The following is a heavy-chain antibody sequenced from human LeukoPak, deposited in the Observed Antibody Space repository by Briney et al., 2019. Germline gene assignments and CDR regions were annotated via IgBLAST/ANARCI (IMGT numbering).Heavy chain of an antibody. CDR2: ISSSSSTI. CDR3: ARVVPPHYYYYMDV. J-gene: IGHJ6*03. V-gene: IGHV3-48*04. CDR1: GFTFSSYS. Sequence: GGSLRLSCAASGFTFSSYSMNWVRQAPGKGLEWVSYISSSSSTIYYADSVKGRFTISRDNAKNSLYLQMNSLRAEDTAVYYCARVVPPHYYYYMDVWGKGTTVTVSS.